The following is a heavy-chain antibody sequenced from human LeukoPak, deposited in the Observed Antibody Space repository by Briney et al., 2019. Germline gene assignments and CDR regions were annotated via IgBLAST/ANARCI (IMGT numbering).Heavy chain of an antibody. CDR3: ARGGSYLSAFDI. CDR1: GFTVSSNY. D-gene: IGHD1-26*01. V-gene: IGHV3-53*01. J-gene: IGHJ3*02. Sequence: GGSLRLSCAASGFTVSSNYMSWVRQAPGKGLEWVSIIYSGGSTFYADSVKGRFTISRDNYKNTLYLQMNSLRAEDTAVYYCARGGSYLSAFDIWGQGTMVTVSS. CDR2: IYSGGST.